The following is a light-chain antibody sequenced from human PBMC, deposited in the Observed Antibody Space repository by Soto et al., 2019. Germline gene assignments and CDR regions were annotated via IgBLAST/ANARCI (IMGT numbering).Light chain of an antibody. CDR3: QQSYSTPDT. J-gene: IGKJ4*01. V-gene: IGKV1-39*01. CDR2: AAS. Sequence: DIQMTQSPSSLSASVGDRVTITCRASQSISSYLNWYQQKPGKAPKLLIYAASSLQSGVPSRFSGSGSGTDFTLTISSLQPEDFATYYCQQSYSTPDTLGGGTKVDIK. CDR1: QSISSY.